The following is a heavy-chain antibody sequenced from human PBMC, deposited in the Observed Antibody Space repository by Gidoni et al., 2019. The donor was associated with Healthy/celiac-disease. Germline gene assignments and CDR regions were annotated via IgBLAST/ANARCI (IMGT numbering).Heavy chain of an antibody. J-gene: IGHJ4*02. CDR3: ARGRYCSSTSCPPIFDY. CDR1: GFTFSSYA. V-gene: IGHV3-30-3*01. Sequence: QVQLVESGGGVVQPGRSLRLSCAASGFTFSSYAMHWVRQAPGKGLEWVAVISYDGSNKYYADSVKGRFTISRDNSKNTLYLQMNSLRAEDTAVYYCARGRYCSSTSCPPIFDYWGQGTLVTVSS. D-gene: IGHD2-2*01. CDR2: ISYDGSNK.